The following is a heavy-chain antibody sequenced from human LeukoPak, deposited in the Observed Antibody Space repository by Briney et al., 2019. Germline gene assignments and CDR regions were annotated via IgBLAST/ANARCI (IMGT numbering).Heavy chain of an antibody. J-gene: IGHJ6*04. CDR1: GFTFSSYS. V-gene: IGHV3-21*01. CDR3: ARCKPPYYGMDV. CDR2: ISSSSSYI. Sequence: GGSLRLSCAASGFTFSSYSMNWVRQAPGKGLEWVSSISSSSSYIYYADSVKGRFTISRDNAKNSLYLQMNSLRAEDTAAYYCARCKPPYYGMDVWGKGTTVTVSS. D-gene: IGHD2/OR15-2a*01.